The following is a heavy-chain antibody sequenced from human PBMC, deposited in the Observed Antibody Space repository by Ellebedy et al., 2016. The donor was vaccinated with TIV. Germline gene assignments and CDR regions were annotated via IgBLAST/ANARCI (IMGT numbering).Heavy chain of an antibody. CDR2: IYSDGNT. CDR1: GLAVSSNY. CDR3: ARAGEYCDFPQNCYAMDV. Sequence: GESLKISCAASGLAVSSNYMTWVRQAPGRGLEWVSLIYSDGNTNYADSVRGRFTISRDSSKNTLDLQMNSLRAEDTAVYYCARAGEYCDFPQNCYAMDVWGQGTTVTVS. D-gene: IGHD2/OR15-2a*01. J-gene: IGHJ6*02. V-gene: IGHV3-53*01.